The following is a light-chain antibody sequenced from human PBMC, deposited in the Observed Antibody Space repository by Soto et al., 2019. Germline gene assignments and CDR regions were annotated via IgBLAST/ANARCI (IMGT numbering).Light chain of an antibody. V-gene: IGKV3-15*01. CDR3: QQHNNWPLT. CDR1: QSVSSN. Sequence: EIVMTQSLATLCVSPGERATLSCRPSQSVSSNLAWYEHKPGQATSLLVYGASTRATGIRARFSGSGSGTQCTLTISSLQSEEFAVYYCQQHNNWPLTFGGGTKVEIK. CDR2: GAS. J-gene: IGKJ4*01.